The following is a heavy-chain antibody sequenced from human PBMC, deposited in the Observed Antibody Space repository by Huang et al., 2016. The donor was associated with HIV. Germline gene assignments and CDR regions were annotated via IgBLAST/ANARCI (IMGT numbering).Heavy chain of an antibody. J-gene: IGHJ6*02. D-gene: IGHD3-16*01. Sequence: EVQLLESGGDLVQPGESLRLSCAASGFTFRNYAMRWVRQAPGKGLEWVSAISGSGGSTYSADSVKGRFTISRDNSKNTLYLRMNSLRAEVTSVYYCVKGGRLSYYYYGVDVWGQGTTVTVSS. CDR3: VKGGRLSYYYYGVDV. V-gene: IGHV3-23*01. CDR2: ISGSGGST. CDR1: GFTFRNYA.